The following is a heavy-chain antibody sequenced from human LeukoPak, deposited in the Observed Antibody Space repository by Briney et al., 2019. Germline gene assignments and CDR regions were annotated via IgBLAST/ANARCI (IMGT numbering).Heavy chain of an antibody. V-gene: IGHV3-23*01. CDR1: GFTFSKNA. J-gene: IGHJ4*02. CDR2: ITGTIATGDPP. CDR3: ARSTMVRGGFDY. Sequence: GGSLRLSCAASGFTFSKNAMSWVRQAPGKGLECVSAITGTIATGDPPYYADSVKGRFTISRDNAKNSLYLQMNSLRAEDTAVYYCARSTMVRGGFDYWGQGTLVTVSS. D-gene: IGHD3-10*01.